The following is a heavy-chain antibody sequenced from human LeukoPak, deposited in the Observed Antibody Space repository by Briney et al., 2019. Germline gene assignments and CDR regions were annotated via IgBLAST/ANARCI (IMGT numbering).Heavy chain of an antibody. CDR1: GGTIRSYY. Sequence: PSETLSLTCSVSGGTIRSYYWSWIRQPPGKGLEWIGYISYSGGTKYNPSLESRVTISVDTSKSQFSLKLRSVTAADTAVYYCARDRTYSDSSTTYFYGMDVWGHGTTVTVSS. V-gene: IGHV4-59*01. J-gene: IGHJ6*02. CDR3: ARDRTYSDSSTTYFYGMDV. D-gene: IGHD1-26*01. CDR2: ISYSGGT.